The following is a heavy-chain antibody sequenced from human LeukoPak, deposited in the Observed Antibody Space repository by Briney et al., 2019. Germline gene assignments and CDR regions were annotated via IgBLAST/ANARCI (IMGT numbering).Heavy chain of an antibody. CDR1: GFTFSSYW. CDR3: ARDPVGQQLKENWFDP. D-gene: IGHD6-13*01. J-gene: IGHJ5*02. V-gene: IGHV4-39*07. CDR2: IYYSGST. Sequence: GSLRLSCAASGFTFSSYWMSWVRQAPGKGLEWIGSIYYSGSTYYNPSLKSRVTISVDTSKNQFSLKLSSVTAADTAVYYCARDPVGQQLKENWFDPWGQGTLVTVSS.